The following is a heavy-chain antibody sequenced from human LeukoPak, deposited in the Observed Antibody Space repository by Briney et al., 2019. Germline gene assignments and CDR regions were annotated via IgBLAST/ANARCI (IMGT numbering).Heavy chain of an antibody. J-gene: IGHJ4*02. CDR3: ARDLSRYCTNGVCYTNDY. V-gene: IGHV3-23*01. CDR2: ISGSGGST. CDR1: GFTFSSYA. D-gene: IGHD2-8*01. Sequence: GGSLRLSCAASGFTFSSYAMSWVRQAPGKGLEWVSAISGSGGSTYYADSVKGRFTISRDNSKNTLYLQMNSLRAEDTAVYYCARDLSRYCTNGVCYTNDYWGQGTLVTVSS.